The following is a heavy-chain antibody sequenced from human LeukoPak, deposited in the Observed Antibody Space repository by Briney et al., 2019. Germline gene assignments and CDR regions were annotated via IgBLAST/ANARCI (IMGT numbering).Heavy chain of an antibody. V-gene: IGHV3-11*01. Sequence: PGGSLRLSCAASGFTFSDYYMSWIRQAPGKGLEWVSYISSSGSTIYHADSVKGRFTISRDNAKNSLYLQMNSLRAEDTAVYYCARDSSIAATTDYWGQGTLVTVSS. J-gene: IGHJ4*02. D-gene: IGHD6-25*01. CDR3: ARDSSIAATTDY. CDR2: ISSSGSTI. CDR1: GFTFSDYY.